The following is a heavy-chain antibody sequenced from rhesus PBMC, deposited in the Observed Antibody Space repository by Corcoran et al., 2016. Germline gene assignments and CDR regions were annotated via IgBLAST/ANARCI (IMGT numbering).Heavy chain of an antibody. CDR1: GFTFSSYG. V-gene: IGHV3S5*01. CDR2: ISNGGGST. D-gene: IGHD4-35*01. CDR3: ASRGGYGNYRGFDY. Sequence: EVQLVESGGGLVQLGGSLRLSCAASGFTFSSYGMSWVRQAPGMGVGWVSYISNGGGSTYYADSVKGRFTISRDNSKNTLSLQMNSLRAEDTAVYYCASRGGYGNYRGFDYWGQGVLVTVSS. J-gene: IGHJ4*01.